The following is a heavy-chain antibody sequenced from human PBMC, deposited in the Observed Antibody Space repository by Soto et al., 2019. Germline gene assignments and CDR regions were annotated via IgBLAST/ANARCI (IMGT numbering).Heavy chain of an antibody. J-gene: IGHJ6*02. CDR3: TRGQGAWWDAGPRGLRGGDV. D-gene: IGHD2-8*02. CDR1: RYTFISYD. CDR2: MNPSSANT. Sequence: ASVKVSCKASRYTFISYDINWVRQAPGQGLEWMGWMNPSSANTGYAQKFQGRISMTRNTSMNTAYMELNSLTSEDTAVYYCTRGQGAWWDAGPRGLRGGDVCGQGHRGTV. V-gene: IGHV1-8*01.